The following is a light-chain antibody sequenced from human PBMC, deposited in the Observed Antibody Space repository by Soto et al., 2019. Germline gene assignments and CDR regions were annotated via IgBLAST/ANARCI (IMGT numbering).Light chain of an antibody. Sequence: DIVMTQFPLSLPVTPGEPASISCRSSQCLVHSNGKIFFAWYVQKPGQSPQALIYLGSNRASGVPDRISGSVSDTDFTLKISRVEAEYAGVYYCMQRLQTPYTFGQGTHLEIK. CDR3: MQRLQTPYT. V-gene: IGKV2-28*01. J-gene: IGKJ2*01. CDR2: LGS. CDR1: QCLVHSNGKIF.